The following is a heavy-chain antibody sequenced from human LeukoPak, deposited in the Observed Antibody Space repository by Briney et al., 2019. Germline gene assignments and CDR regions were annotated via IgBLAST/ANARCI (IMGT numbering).Heavy chain of an antibody. J-gene: IGHJ3*02. D-gene: IGHD3-16*02. V-gene: IGHV1-2*06. CDR2: INPNSGGT. CDR3: ARLHQDYVWGSYRYTGAFDI. CDR1: GYTFTGYY. Sequence: GASVKVSCKASGYTFTGYYMHWVRQAPGQGLEWMGRINPNSGGTNYAQKFQGRVTMTRDTSISTAYMELSRLRSDDTALYYCARLHQDYVWGSYRYTGAFDIWGQGTMVTVSS.